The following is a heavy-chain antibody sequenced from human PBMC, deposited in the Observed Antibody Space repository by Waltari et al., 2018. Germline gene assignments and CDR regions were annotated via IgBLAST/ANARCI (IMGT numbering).Heavy chain of an antibody. CDR2: IKYDESEK. D-gene: IGHD3-16*01. CDR1: GFTVSGYW. CDR3: AREFWGRGDGMDV. J-gene: IGHJ6*02. V-gene: IGHV3-7*04. Sequence: DVQLVESGGGLVQPGGSLPLSCAASGFTVSGYWMSWVRQAPGRGLEWVANIKYDESEKLYVDSVKGRFTVFRDNTKNSVYLQMNSLSGDDTGLYYCAREFWGRGDGMDVWGQGTTVTVSS.